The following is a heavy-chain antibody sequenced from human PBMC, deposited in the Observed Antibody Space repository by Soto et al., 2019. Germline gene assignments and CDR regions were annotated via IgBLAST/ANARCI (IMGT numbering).Heavy chain of an antibody. CDR2: IYYSGST. J-gene: IGHJ4*02. Sequence: SETLSLTCTVSGGSISRGGYYQSWIRQHPGKGLEWIGYIYYSGSTYYNPSLKSRVTISVDTSKNQFSLKLSSVTAADTAVYYCAREVRYGDYVYYFDYWGQGTLVTVSS. V-gene: IGHV4-31*03. CDR3: AREVRYGDYVYYFDY. D-gene: IGHD4-17*01. CDR1: GGSISRGGYY.